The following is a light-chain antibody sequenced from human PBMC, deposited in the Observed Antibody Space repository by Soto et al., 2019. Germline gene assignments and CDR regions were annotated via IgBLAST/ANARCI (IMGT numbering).Light chain of an antibody. CDR3: QQYYSTPWT. CDR1: QSVLYSSNNKNY. CDR2: WAS. Sequence: DIVMTQSPDSLAVSLGERATINCKSSQSVLYSSNNKNYLAWYQQKPGQPPKLLIYWASTRESGVPDRFSGSGSGTDFTLNIRSLQAEDVEVYYCQQYYSTPWTFGQGTKVEIK. J-gene: IGKJ1*01. V-gene: IGKV4-1*01.